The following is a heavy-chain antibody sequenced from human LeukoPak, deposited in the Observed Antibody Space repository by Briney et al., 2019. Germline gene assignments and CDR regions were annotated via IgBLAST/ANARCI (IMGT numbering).Heavy chain of an antibody. Sequence: GGSLRLSCAASGFTFSSYGMQWVRQAPGKGLEWVAVISYDGNNKYYADSVKGRFTISRDNSKNTLYLQMNSLRAEDTAVYYCAKGDYYDPKFDYWGQGTLVTVSS. CDR1: GFTFSSYG. CDR2: ISYDGNNK. J-gene: IGHJ4*02. D-gene: IGHD3-22*01. V-gene: IGHV3-30-3*01. CDR3: AKGDYYDPKFDY.